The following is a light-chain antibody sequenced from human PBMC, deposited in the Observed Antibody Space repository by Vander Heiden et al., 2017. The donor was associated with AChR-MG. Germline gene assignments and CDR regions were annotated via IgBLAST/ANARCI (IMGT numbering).Light chain of an antibody. V-gene: IGKV3-20*01. CDR3: QLYDNSPSLT. Sequence: IVLKQSPGTLSLFPGERDTLTCRASQSGSSNFLAWYQQKPGQAPRLLIYGASSRATGIPDRFSGRGSATDFTLTISRLEPEDFAVYYCQLYDNSPSLTFGGGTKVEIK. CDR2: GAS. J-gene: IGKJ4*01. CDR1: QSGSSNF.